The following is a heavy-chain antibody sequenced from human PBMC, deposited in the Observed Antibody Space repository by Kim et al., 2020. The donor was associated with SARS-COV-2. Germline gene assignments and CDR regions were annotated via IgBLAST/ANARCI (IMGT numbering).Heavy chain of an antibody. CDR1: GYTFTSYA. Sequence: ASVKVSCKASGYTFTSYAMHWVRQAPGQRLEWMGWINAGNGNTKYSQKFQGRVTITRDTSASTAYMELSSLRSEDTAVYYCARELLNCSSTSCYDWDYYYYGMDVWGQGTTVTVSS. CDR3: ARELLNCSSTSCYDWDYYYYGMDV. J-gene: IGHJ6*02. D-gene: IGHD2-2*01. CDR2: INAGNGNT. V-gene: IGHV1-3*01.